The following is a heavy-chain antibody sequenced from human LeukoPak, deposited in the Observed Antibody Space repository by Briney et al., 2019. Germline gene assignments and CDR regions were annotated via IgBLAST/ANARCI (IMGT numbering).Heavy chain of an antibody. CDR1: GYTLTELS. Sequence: GASVKVSCKVSGYTLTELSMHWVRQAPGKGLEWMGGFDPEDGETIYAQKFQGRVTVTEDTSTDTAYMELSSLRSEDTAVYYCATAPGRFQHWGQGTLVTVSS. J-gene: IGHJ1*01. V-gene: IGHV1-24*01. CDR3: ATAPGRFQH. D-gene: IGHD1-14*01. CDR2: FDPEDGET.